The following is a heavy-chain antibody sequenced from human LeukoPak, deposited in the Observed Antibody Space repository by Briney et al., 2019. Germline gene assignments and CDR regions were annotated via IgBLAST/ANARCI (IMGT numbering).Heavy chain of an antibody. V-gene: IGHV3-48*03. CDR3: ARDSSGWYYFDY. J-gene: IGHJ4*02. CDR2: ISSSSGSTI. Sequence: GESLRLSCAASGFTFSNYEMNWVRQAPGKGLEWVSYISSSSGSTIYYADSVKGRSTISRDNAKNSLYLQMNSLRAEDTAVYYCARDSSGWYYFDYWGQGTLVTVSS. CDR1: GFTFSNYE. D-gene: IGHD6-19*01.